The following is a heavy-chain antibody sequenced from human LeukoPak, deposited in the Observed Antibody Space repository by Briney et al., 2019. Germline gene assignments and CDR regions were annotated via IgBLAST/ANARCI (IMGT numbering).Heavy chain of an antibody. D-gene: IGHD2-2*01. Sequence: GASVKVSCKASGGTFSSYAISWVRQAPGQGLEWMGGIIPIFGTANYAQKFQGRVTITADESTSTAYMELSSLRSEDTAVYYCARAGAYCSSTSCLAYYYYYMDVWGKGTTVTVSS. J-gene: IGHJ6*03. CDR1: GGTFSSYA. CDR3: ARAGAYCSSTSCLAYYYYYMDV. V-gene: IGHV1-69*13. CDR2: IIPIFGTA.